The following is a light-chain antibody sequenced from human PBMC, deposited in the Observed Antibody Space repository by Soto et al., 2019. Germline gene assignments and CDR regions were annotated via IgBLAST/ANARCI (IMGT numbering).Light chain of an antibody. CDR2: GAS. V-gene: IGKV3D-15*01. Sequence: EIVMTQSPATLSVSPGERATLSCSASQSVSINLAWYQQKPGQAPRLLIYGASIRATGIPARFSGSGSGTEFPLTISSLQSEDFAVYYCQQYNNWSLITFGQGTRLEIK. J-gene: IGKJ5*01. CDR3: QQYNNWSLIT. CDR1: QSVSIN.